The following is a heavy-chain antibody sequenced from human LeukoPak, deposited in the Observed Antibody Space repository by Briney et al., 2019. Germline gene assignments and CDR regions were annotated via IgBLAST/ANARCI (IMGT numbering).Heavy chain of an antibody. CDR1: GFTFNYYT. V-gene: IGHV3-23*01. CDR3: AKYYYASSGNRYCFDY. D-gene: IGHD3-22*01. J-gene: IGHJ4*02. Sequence: GGSLRLSCAASGFTFNYYTMNWVRQAPGKGLEWVSGISGNGDTTYYADSVKGRFTISRDNSKSTLYLQMNSLRAEDTAVYYCAKYYYASSGNRYCFDYWGQGTLVTVSS. CDR2: ISGNGDTT.